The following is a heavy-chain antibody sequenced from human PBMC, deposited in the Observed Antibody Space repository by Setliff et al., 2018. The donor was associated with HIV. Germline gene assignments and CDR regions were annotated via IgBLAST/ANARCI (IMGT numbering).Heavy chain of an antibody. Sequence: SETLSLTCTVSGGSISTYYWSWIRQSPGKGLEWIGYVYYTGSTNYNPSLKSRVTIGVDTSKNQFSLKLTSVTAADAAVYYCARRRPPPSGLYSAYYMDVWGTGTTVTVSS. CDR2: VYYTGST. CDR3: ARRRPPPSGLYSAYYMDV. D-gene: IGHD1-26*01. CDR1: GGSISTYY. V-gene: IGHV4-59*08. J-gene: IGHJ6*03.